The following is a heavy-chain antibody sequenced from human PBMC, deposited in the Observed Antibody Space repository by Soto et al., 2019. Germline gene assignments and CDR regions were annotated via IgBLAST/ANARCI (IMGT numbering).Heavy chain of an antibody. CDR3: AKDGRYSSSWYVV. D-gene: IGHD6-13*01. Sequence: GGSLRLSCAASGFTFSSYAMSWVRQAPGKGLERVSAISGSGGSTYYADSVKGRFTISRDNSKNTLYLQMNSLRAEDTAVYYCAKDGRYSSSWYVVWGQGTLVTVSS. CDR1: GFTFSSYA. CDR2: ISGSGGST. J-gene: IGHJ4*02. V-gene: IGHV3-23*01.